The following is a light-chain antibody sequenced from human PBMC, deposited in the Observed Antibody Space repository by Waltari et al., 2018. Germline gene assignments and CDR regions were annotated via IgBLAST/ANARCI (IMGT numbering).Light chain of an antibody. CDR1: QGLDNW. Sequence: DIHMTQSPSSVSASVGDRVTITFRASQGLDNWVSWYQQKPGEAPSLLIYYISNLETGVPAKFSCSGSGTDFTLTINSLQPEDYATYYCQQASRFPRTFGGGTKVDVK. CDR3: QQASRFPRT. CDR2: YIS. V-gene: IGKV1D-12*01. J-gene: IGKJ4*01.